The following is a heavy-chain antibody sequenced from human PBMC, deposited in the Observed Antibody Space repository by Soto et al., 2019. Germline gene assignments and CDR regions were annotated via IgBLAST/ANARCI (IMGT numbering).Heavy chain of an antibody. CDR1: GGSISSYY. V-gene: IGHV4-59*01. J-gene: IGHJ4*02. D-gene: IGHD5-18*01. Sequence: SETLSLTCTVSGGSISSYYWSWIRQPPGKGLEWIGYIYYSGSTNYNPSLKSRVTISVDTSKNQFSLKLSSVTAADTAVYYCARSHYTAMVYFDYWGQGTLVTVS. CDR3: ARSHYTAMVYFDY. CDR2: IYYSGST.